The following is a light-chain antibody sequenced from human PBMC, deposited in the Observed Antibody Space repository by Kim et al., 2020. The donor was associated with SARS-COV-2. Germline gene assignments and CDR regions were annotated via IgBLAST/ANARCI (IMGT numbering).Light chain of an antibody. CDR2: NDN. Sequence: ELTQPPSASGTPGQRVSISCSGSSSNIGSNTIHWYRQLPGTAPKLLIYNDNRRPSGVPDRFSGSRSGTSGSLAISGLQSEDESDYFCAAWDDSLNAVMFGGGTQLTVL. CDR3: AAWDDSLNAVM. CDR1: SSNIGSNT. J-gene: IGLJ3*02. V-gene: IGLV1-44*01.